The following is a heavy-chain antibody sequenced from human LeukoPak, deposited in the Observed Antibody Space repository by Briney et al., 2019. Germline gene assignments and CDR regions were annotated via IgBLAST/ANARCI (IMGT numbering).Heavy chain of an antibody. J-gene: IGHJ4*02. CDR3: ARQPSYDSSGYCDY. D-gene: IGHD3-22*01. CDR1: GGSISSSSYY. CDR2: IYYSGST. V-gene: IGHV4-39*01. Sequence: SETLSLTCTLSGGSISSSSYYWGWIRQPPGKGLEWFGSIYYSGSTYYNPSLKSRVTISVGTSKNQFSLKLSSVTAADTAVYYCARQPSYDSSGYCDYWGQGTLVTVSS.